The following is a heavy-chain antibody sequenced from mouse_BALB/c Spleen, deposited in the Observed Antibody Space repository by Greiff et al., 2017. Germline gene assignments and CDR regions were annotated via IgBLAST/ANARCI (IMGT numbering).Heavy chain of an antibody. V-gene: IGHV1S127*01. CDR1: GYSFTSYW. J-gene: IGHJ2*01. CDR3: ASGYYGYGD. Sequence: QVQLQQSGPQLVRPGASVKISCKASGYSFTSYWMHWVKQRPGQGLEWIGMIDPSDSETRLNQKFKDKATLTVDKSSSTAYMQLSSPTSEDSAVYYCASGYYGYGDWGQGTTLTVSS. CDR2: IDPSDSET. D-gene: IGHD1-2*01.